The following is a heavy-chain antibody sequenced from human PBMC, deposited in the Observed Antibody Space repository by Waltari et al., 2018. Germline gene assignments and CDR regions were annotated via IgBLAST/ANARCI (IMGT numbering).Heavy chain of an antibody. Sequence: EVQLVESGGGLVQPGGSLRLSCAASGFTFSSYAMNWVRQAPGKGLEWVSHISIGSITIYYADSVKGRFTISRDSAKNSLFLQMNSLRAEDTAVYYCARYNGGNFDYWGQGTLVTVSS. D-gene: IGHD2-8*01. CDR2: ISIGSITI. J-gene: IGHJ4*02. CDR1: GFTFSSYA. V-gene: IGHV3-48*04. CDR3: ARYNGGNFDY.